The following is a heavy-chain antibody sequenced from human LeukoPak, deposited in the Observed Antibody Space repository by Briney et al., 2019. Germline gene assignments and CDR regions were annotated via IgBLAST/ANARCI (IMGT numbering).Heavy chain of an antibody. J-gene: IGHJ5*02. CDR2: IIPIFGTA. CDR1: GCTFSRYA. D-gene: IGHD2-2*01. Sequence: GASVKVSRKASGCTFSRYAISWVRQAPAQGLEWMGGIIPIFGTANYAQKFQGRVTITAYESTSTAYMELSSLRCEDTAVYYCARTKGDIVVVAAAMVLGLDPWGQGTLVTVSS. V-gene: IGHV1-69*13. CDR3: ARTKGDIVVVAAAMVLGLDP.